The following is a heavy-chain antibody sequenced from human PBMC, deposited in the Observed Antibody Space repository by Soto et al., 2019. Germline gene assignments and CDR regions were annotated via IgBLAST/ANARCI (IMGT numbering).Heavy chain of an antibody. CDR1: VCTFTSYC. D-gene: IGHD2-15*01. V-gene: IGHV1-46*01. J-gene: IGHJ4*02. CDR2: INPSGGST. Sequence: XSFKVCCXSTVCTFTSYCMDLVRQAPGEGRQFMVIINPSGGSTSYAQKFKGRVTMTRDTSTSTVYMELSSLRYADTAVYYCARDLDPGCSGGRCYQFDYWGQGTLVTVSS. CDR3: ARDLDPGCSGGRCYQFDY.